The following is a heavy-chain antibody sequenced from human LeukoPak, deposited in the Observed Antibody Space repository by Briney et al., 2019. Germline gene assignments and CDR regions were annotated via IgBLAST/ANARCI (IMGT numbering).Heavy chain of an antibody. CDR3: ARETDIAVAANYFDY. D-gene: IGHD6-19*01. CDR1: GYTFTNYY. CDR2: INPSGGGT. Sequence: GASVKVSCKAFGYTFTNYYIHWVRQAPGQGPEWMGIINPSGGGTTYAPKFHGRVTMTKDTSTSTVYMVLSSLGSADTALYYCARETDIAVAANYFDYWGQGTLVTVSS. J-gene: IGHJ4*02. V-gene: IGHV1-46*01.